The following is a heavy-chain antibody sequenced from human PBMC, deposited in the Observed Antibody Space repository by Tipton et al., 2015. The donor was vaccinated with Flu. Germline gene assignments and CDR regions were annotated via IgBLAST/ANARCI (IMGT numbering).Heavy chain of an antibody. J-gene: IGHJ4*02. D-gene: IGHD5-18*01. CDR2: INPNSGGT. V-gene: IGHV1-2*02. Sequence: QLVQSGAEVKKPGASVKVSCKASGYTFTGYYMHWVRQAPGQGLEWMGWINPNSGGTNYAQKFQGRVTMTRDTSISTAYMELGRLRSDDTAVYYCARIGPLLDTAMVRFHQYYFDYWGQGTLVTVSS. CDR1: GYTFTGYY. CDR3: ARIGPLLDTAMVRFHQYYFDY.